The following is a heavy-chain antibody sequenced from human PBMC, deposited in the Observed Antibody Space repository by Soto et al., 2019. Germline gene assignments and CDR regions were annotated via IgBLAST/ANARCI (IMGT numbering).Heavy chain of an antibody. V-gene: IGHV4-34*01. CDR3: ARGRYSNGGSCRLDY. CDR2: IHPSGNA. D-gene: IGHD2-15*01. J-gene: IGHJ4*02. Sequence: QVQLPQWGAGLLKPSETLSLTCAVFGGSVSGDWWSWIRQPPGKGLEWIGNIHPSGNAKYNPSLKIRVTMSIDTSKKQFSLKLPSVTAADTAVFYCARGRYSNGGSCRLDYLGQGTQVTVS. CDR1: GGSVSGDW.